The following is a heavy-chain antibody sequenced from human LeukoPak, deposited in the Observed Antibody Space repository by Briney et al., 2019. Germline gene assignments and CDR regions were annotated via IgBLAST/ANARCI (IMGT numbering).Heavy chain of an antibody. Sequence: ASVKVSCKASGYTFTGYYMHWVRQAPGQGLEWMGWINPNSGGTNYAQKFQGRVTMTRDTSISTAYMELTSLKSEDTAVYYCARAPEWGKSNFYYYMDVWGKGTTVTVSS. CDR2: INPNSGGT. CDR3: ARAPEWGKSNFYYYMDV. J-gene: IGHJ6*03. D-gene: IGHD1-26*01. CDR1: GYTFTGYY. V-gene: IGHV1-2*02.